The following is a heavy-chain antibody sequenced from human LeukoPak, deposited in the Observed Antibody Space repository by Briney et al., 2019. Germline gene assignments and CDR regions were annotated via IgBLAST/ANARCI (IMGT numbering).Heavy chain of an antibody. CDR3: ARVGRYDYIWGSYREDYFDY. Sequence: PGGSLRLSCAASGFTFSSYWMHWVRQAPGKGLVWVSRINSDGSSTSYADSVKGRFTISRDNAKNTLYLQMNSLRAEDTAAYYCARVGRYDYIWGSYREDYFDYWGQGTLVTVSS. J-gene: IGHJ4*02. V-gene: IGHV3-74*01. D-gene: IGHD3-16*02. CDR1: GFTFSSYW. CDR2: INSDGSST.